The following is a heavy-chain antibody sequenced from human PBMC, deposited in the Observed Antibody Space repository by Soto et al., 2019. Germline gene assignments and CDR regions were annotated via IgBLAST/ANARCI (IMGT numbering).Heavy chain of an antibody. J-gene: IGHJ6*02. CDR1: GGTFSSYA. CDR2: IIPIFGTA. CDR3: ARGGDTAMVTYYYYGMDV. V-gene: IGHV1-69*01. Sequence: QVQLVQSGAEVKKPGSSVNVSCKASGGTFSSYAISWVRQAPGQGLEWMGGIIPIFGTANYAQKFQGRVTITADESTSTAYMELSSLRSEDTAVYYCARGGDTAMVTYYYYGMDVWGQGTTVTVSS. D-gene: IGHD5-18*01.